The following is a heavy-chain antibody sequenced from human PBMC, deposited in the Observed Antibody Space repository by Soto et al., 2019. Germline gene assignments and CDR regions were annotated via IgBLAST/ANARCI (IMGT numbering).Heavy chain of an antibody. CDR2: ISWNSGSI. V-gene: IGHV3-9*01. CDR3: AKAAFWGGYYSLVDY. Sequence: EVQLLESGGGLVQPGRSLRLSCAASGFTFADYAMHWVRQAPGKGLEWVSGISWNSGSIGYADSVKGRFTISRDNAKNSLNRQMDRRGAEDRALNNCAKAAFWGGYYSLVDYWGKGTLVTVSS. D-gene: IGHD3-3*01. J-gene: IGHJ4*02. CDR1: GFTFADYA.